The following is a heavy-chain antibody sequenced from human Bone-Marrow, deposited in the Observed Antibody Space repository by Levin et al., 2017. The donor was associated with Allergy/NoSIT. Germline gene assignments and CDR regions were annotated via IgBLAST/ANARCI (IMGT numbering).Heavy chain of an antibody. CDR3: ARQQGAFDSWSGNYVNDGMDV. Sequence: GESLKISCEGSGFQFSTFAMNWVRQAPGKGLEWVALISGDGRDKYYAGSVKGRVTLSRDNSRNTLYLQMDRLKTEDTGIYFCARQQGAFDSWSGNYVNDGMDVWGQGTTVTVSS. J-gene: IGHJ6*02. CDR2: ISGDGRDK. D-gene: IGHD3-3*01. V-gene: IGHV3-30*04. CDR1: GFQFSTFA.